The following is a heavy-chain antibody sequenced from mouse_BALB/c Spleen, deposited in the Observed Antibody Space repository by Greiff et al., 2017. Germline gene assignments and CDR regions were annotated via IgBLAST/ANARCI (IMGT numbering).Heavy chain of an antibody. CDR3: ARGQYGRYFDY. V-gene: IGHV5-6-5*01. J-gene: IGHJ2*01. CDR1: GFTFSSYA. D-gene: IGHD2-10*02. Sequence: EVMLVESGGGLVKPGGSLKLSCAASGFTFSSYAMSWVRQTPEKRLEWVASISSGGSTYYPDSVKGRFTISRDNARNILYLQMSSLRSEDTAMYYCARGQYGRYFDYWGQGTTLTVSS. CDR2: ISSGGST.